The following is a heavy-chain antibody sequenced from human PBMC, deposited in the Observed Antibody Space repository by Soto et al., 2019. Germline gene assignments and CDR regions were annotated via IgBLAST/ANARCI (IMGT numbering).Heavy chain of an antibody. CDR2: IIPLFGTT. D-gene: IGHD2-2*01. J-gene: IGHJ6*02. CDR3: ARRTVVPGASLSYSGMDV. Sequence: QVQLVQSGAEVKKPGSSVKVSCKASGDTFNTYAINWVRQAPGQGLEWMGEIIPLFGTTNHAQKFQGRVTITADESTRTAYMELSSLRSDDTAVYYCARRTVVPGASLSYSGMDVWGQGTTVTVSS. V-gene: IGHV1-69*01. CDR1: GDTFNTYA.